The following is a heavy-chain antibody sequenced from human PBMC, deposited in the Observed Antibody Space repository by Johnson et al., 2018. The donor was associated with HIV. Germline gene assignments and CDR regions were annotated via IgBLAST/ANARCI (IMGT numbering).Heavy chain of an antibody. CDR1: GFTFNTYV. Sequence: QVQLVESGGGVVQPGRSLRLSCAATGFTFNTYVMHWVRQAPGKGLEWVAIISYDGSNKYYADSVKGRLTISRDNAKNSLYLQMNSLRAEDTAVYYCARKRCGGDCYSWVDDAFDIWGQGTMVTVSS. V-gene: IGHV3-30-3*01. CDR3: ARKRCGGDCYSWVDDAFDI. CDR2: ISYDGSNK. D-gene: IGHD2-21*02. J-gene: IGHJ3*02.